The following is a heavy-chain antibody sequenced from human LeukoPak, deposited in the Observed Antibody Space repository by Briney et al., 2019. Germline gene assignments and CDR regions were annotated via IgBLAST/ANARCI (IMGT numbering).Heavy chain of an antibody. CDR1: GGSISSYY. J-gene: IGHJ1*01. CDR3: ARPRVYSSSWYTYFQH. D-gene: IGHD6-13*01. Sequence: SETLSLTCTVSGGSISSYYWNWIRQPPGKGLEWIGYIYHSGSTYYNPSLKSRVTISVDTSKNQFSLKLSSVTAADTAVYYCARPRVYSSSWYTYFQHWGQGTLVTVSS. CDR2: IYHSGST. V-gene: IGHV4-59*04.